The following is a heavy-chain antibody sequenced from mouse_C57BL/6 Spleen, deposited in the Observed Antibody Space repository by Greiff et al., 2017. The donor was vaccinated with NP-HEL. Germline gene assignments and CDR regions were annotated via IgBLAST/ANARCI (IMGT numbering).Heavy chain of an antibody. CDR2: ISGGGGNT. Sequence: EVMLVESGGGLVKPGGSLKLSCAASGFTFSSYTMSWVRQTPEKRLEWVATISGGGGNTYYPDSVKGRFTISRDNAKNTLYLQMSSLRSEDTALYYCARHGDGGYWGQGTSVTVSS. CDR3: ARHGDGGY. J-gene: IGHJ4*01. D-gene: IGHD3-3*01. CDR1: GFTFSSYT. V-gene: IGHV5-9*01.